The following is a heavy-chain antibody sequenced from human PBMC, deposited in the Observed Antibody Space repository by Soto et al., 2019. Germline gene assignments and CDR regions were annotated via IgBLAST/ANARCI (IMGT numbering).Heavy chain of an antibody. CDR3: ARVVRYFDTPYGMDV. J-gene: IGHJ6*02. Sequence: EVQLLESGEGLVQPGGSLKLSCAASGFTFSSYAMSWVRQAPGKGLEWVSGIGGRGGNTYYADSVKGRFTISRDNSKNTLFLQMNSLRAEDTAEYYCARVVRYFDTPYGMDVWGQGTTVTVSS. D-gene: IGHD3-9*01. CDR1: GFTFSSYA. CDR2: IGGRGGNT. V-gene: IGHV3-23*01.